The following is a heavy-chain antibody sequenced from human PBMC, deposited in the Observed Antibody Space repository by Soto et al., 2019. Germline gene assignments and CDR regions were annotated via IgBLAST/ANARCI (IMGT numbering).Heavy chain of an antibody. V-gene: IGHV4-4*07. J-gene: IGHJ5*02. CDR2: IYATGTT. CDR3: VPDGPKTLRDCLDT. D-gene: IGHD2-21*02. Sequence: SETLSLTCTVSGASISGFYWSWIRKSAGKGLEWTGRIYATGTTDYNPSLKSRVMMSVDTSKKQFSLKLRSVTAADTAVYYCVPDGPKTLRDCLDTWGQGISVTVSS. CDR1: GASISGFY.